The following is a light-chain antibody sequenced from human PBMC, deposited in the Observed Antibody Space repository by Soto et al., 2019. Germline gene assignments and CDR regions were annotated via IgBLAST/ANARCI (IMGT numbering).Light chain of an antibody. CDR3: QQSYSTWT. CDR1: QSISNY. V-gene: IGKV1-39*01. J-gene: IGKJ1*01. Sequence: DIQMTQSPSSLSASVGDSVTITCRASQSISNYVNWYQQKPGKAPKLLIYAASNLQSGVPLRFSGSRSGTDFTLTISSLQPEDFASYYCQQSYSTWTFGQGTKV. CDR2: AAS.